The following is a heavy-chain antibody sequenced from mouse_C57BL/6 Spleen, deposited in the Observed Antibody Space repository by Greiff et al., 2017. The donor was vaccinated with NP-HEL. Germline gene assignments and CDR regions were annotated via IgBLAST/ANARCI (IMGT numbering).Heavy chain of an antibody. J-gene: IGHJ2*01. CDR3: ARKEEDDDYLYFDY. V-gene: IGHV1-81*01. D-gene: IGHD2-3*01. Sequence: VQLQQSGAELVRPGASVKLSCKASGYTFTSYGISWVRQTTGQGLEWIGDINLRSGNTYYHEKLKGKVTLTRDKSSSTAYMELRSLKSEDTAMYFCARKEEDDDYLYFDYGGKGTTLTVSS. CDR2: INLRSGNT. CDR1: GYTFTSYG.